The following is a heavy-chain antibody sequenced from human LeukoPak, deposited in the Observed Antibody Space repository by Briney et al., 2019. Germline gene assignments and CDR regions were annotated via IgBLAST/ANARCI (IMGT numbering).Heavy chain of an antibody. V-gene: IGHV4-30-4*08. D-gene: IGHD3-22*01. Sequence: SETLSLTCTVSGGSISSGDYYWSWIRQPPGKGLEWIGYIYYSGSTYYNPSLKSRVIISVDTSKNQFSLKLSSVTAADTAVYYCARDSYYYDSSGLGAFDIWGQGTMVTVSS. CDR1: GGSISSGDYY. CDR2: IYYSGST. J-gene: IGHJ3*02. CDR3: ARDSYYYDSSGLGAFDI.